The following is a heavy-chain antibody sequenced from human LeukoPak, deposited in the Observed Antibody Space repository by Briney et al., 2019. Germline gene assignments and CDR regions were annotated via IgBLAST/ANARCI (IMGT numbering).Heavy chain of an antibody. V-gene: IGHV4-30-4*08. CDR3: ARHWMSIAVAGYYFDY. D-gene: IGHD6-19*01. J-gene: IGHJ4*02. CDR1: GGSISSGDYY. Sequence: SETLSLTCTVSGGSISSGDYYWSWIRQPPGKGLEWIGYIYYSGSTYYNPSLKSRVTISVDTSKNQFSLKLSSVTAADTAVYYCARHWMSIAVAGYYFDYWGQGTLVTVSS. CDR2: IYYSGST.